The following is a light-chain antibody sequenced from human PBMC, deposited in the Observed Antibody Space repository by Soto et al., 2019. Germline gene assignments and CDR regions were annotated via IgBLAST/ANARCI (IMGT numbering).Light chain of an antibody. V-gene: IGKV3-20*01. J-gene: IGKJ3*01. CDR2: DAS. Sequence: EIVLTQSPGTLSLSPGERATLSCRASQSVSSSSLAWYQQKPGQAPRLLIYDASRRATGIPDRFSGSGSGTDFTLTISILEPEDFAVYYCQQYGSSLGAFGPGTRVDIK. CDR3: QQYGSSLGA. CDR1: QSVSSSS.